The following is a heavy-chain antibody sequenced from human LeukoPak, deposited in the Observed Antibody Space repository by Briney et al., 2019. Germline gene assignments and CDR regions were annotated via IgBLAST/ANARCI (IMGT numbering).Heavy chain of an antibody. Sequence: PGGSLRLSCAASGFTFSNYVMSWVRQAPGKGLEWVSAISDSGGSTYYADSVKGRFTISRDNSKNTLHLQTNSLRAEDTAVYYCAKEADILTGYWDYWGQGTLVTVSS. CDR3: AKEADILTGYWDY. D-gene: IGHD3-9*01. CDR2: ISDSGGST. V-gene: IGHV3-23*01. J-gene: IGHJ4*02. CDR1: GFTFSNYV.